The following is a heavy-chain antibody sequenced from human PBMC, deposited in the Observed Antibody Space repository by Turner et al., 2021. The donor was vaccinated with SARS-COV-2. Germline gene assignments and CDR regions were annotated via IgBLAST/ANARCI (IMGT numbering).Heavy chain of an antibody. CDR3: ARETVNNWVDP. J-gene: IGHJ5*02. D-gene: IGHD2-21*02. CDR2: IYYRGST. CDR1: GGSISSYY. Sequence: HVQLPASGPGPAKPSETLSPTCTVSGGSISSYYWSWIRQPPGKGLEWIGYIYYRGSTNYNPSLENRVTISVDTSKNQFSLKLTSVTAADTAIYYCARETVNNWVDPWGQGTLVTVSS. V-gene: IGHV4-59*01.